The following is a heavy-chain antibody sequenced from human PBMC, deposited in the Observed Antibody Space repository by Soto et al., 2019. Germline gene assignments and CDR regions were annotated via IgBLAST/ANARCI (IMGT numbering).Heavy chain of an antibody. D-gene: IGHD3-3*01. CDR3: ARSSFGDFWSGYYPIVYYYYGMDV. CDR1: GGTFSSYA. CDR2: IIPIFGTA. V-gene: IGHV1-69*06. Sequence: SVKVSCKASGGTFSSYAISWVRQAPGQGLEWMGGIIPIFGTANYAQKFQGRVTITADKSTSTAYMELSSLRSEDTAVYYCARSSFGDFWSGYYPIVYYYYGMDVWGQGTTVTVSS. J-gene: IGHJ6*02.